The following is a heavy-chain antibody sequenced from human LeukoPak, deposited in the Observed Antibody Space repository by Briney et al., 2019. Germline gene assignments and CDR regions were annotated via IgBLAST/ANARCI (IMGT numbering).Heavy chain of an antibody. CDR1: GGTFGSYA. D-gene: IGHD3-10*01. CDR3: ARGPYGYYGSGSYYKAIDAFDI. Sequence: SVKVSCKASGGTFGSYAISWVRQAPGQGLEWMGGIIPIFGTANYAQKFQGRVTITADESTSTAYMELSSLRSEDTAVYYCARGPYGYYGSGSYYKAIDAFDIWGQGTMVTVSS. V-gene: IGHV1-69*13. CDR2: IIPIFGTA. J-gene: IGHJ3*02.